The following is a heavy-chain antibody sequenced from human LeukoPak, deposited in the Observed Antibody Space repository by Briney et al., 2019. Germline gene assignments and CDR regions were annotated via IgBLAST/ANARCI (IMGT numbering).Heavy chain of an antibody. CDR1: GFTFSSYG. CDR3: ARVLGETMIVALTPYYYYMDV. Sequence: GGSLRLSCAASGFTFSSYGMHWVRQAPGKGLEWVAFIRYDGSNKYYADSVKGRFTISRDNSKNTLYLQMNSLRAEDTAVYYCARVLGETMIVALTPYYYYMDVWGKGTTVTVSS. CDR2: IRYDGSNK. J-gene: IGHJ6*03. D-gene: IGHD3-22*01. V-gene: IGHV3-30*02.